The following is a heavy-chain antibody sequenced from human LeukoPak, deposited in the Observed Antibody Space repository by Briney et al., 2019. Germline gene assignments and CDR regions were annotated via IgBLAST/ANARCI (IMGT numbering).Heavy chain of an antibody. CDR2: IHPDDPET. Sequence: GESLKISCKTSGYRFTSHWIAWVRQTPGKGLEWMGIIHPDDPETKYSPSFQGHVTISVDKTFNTAYLQWNSLKASDTAIYYCARRVTGNYYYYMDIWGKGTTVIVSS. D-gene: IGHD1-20*01. CDR3: ARRVTGNYYYYMDI. CDR1: GYRFTSHW. V-gene: IGHV5-51*01. J-gene: IGHJ6*03.